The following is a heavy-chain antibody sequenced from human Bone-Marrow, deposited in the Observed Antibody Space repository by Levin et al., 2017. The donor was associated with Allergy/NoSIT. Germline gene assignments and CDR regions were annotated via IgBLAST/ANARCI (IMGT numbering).Heavy chain of an antibody. D-gene: IGHD3-22*01. Sequence: GASVKVSCKVSGYTLTELSLHWVRQAPGKGFEWMGKFDPEDVETISAQKFQGRVSMTEDTSTNTAYMELSSLRSEDAAVYYCAAWDLHYDGPSYWGQGTLVTVSS. J-gene: IGHJ4*01. CDR2: FDPEDVET. CDR1: GYTLTELS. CDR3: AAWDLHYDGPSY. V-gene: IGHV1-24*01.